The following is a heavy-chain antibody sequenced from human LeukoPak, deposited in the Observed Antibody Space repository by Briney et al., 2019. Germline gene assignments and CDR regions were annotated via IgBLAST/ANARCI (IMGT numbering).Heavy chain of an antibody. CDR3: ASGSLGDGYGVGDYYQYMDV. V-gene: IGHV1-69*05. Sequence: SVKVSCKASGGTFNSYAISCVRQAPGQGLECMGGIMPLFGTANYAQEFQGRVTFTTDESASTAYMEVSSLRSEDTAVYYCASGSLGDGYGVGDYYQYMDVWGKGTTVTVSS. D-gene: IGHD5-24*01. CDR2: IMPLFGTA. CDR1: GGTFNSYA. J-gene: IGHJ6*03.